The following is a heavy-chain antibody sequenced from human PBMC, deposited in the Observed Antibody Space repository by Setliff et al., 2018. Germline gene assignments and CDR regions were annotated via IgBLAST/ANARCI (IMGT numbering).Heavy chain of an antibody. V-gene: IGHV5-51*01. CDR2: IYPGDSDT. J-gene: IGHJ3*02. CDR1: GYTFTNYW. CDR3: ARDRFYNSWSGTSITAPHDAFDI. D-gene: IGHD3-3*01. Sequence: PGESLKISCKGSGYTFTNYWIGWVRQMPGKGLEWMGLIYPGDSDTRYSPSFQGQVTMPADKSIRSAYLQWSSLRSEDTAVYFCARDRFYNSWSGTSITAPHDAFDIWGQGTMVTVSS.